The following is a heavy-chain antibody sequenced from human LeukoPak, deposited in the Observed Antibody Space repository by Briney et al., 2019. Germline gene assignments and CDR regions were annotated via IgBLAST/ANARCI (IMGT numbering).Heavy chain of an antibody. CDR2: IIPIFGTA. V-gene: IGHV1-69*06. CDR1: GCTFSSYA. J-gene: IGHJ4*02. D-gene: IGHD2-21*02. Sequence: ASVTVPFKASGCTFSSYAISWVRQPPGQGLEWMGMIIPIFGTANYAQKFQGRVTITADKSTSTAYMELSSLTAEDTAVYYCAALVVVTGILGYWGQGTLVTVSS. CDR3: AALVVVTGILGY.